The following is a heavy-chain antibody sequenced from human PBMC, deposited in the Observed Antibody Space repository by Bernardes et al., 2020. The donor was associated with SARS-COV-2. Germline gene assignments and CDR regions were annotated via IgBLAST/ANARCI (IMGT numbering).Heavy chain of an antibody. CDR2: ISAHSGNT. Sequence: ASAKVSCKASGYTFTNYGIDWVRQAPGQGLEWMGWISAHSGNTNYAQRFQARVSMYTDTSTNTAYMELRSLTSDDTAVYYCARGAGRNYDLWSTDYRDFDYWGQGTLVTVSS. J-gene: IGHJ4*02. CDR3: ARGAGRNYDLWSTDYRDFDY. V-gene: IGHV1-18*01. CDR1: GYTFTNYG. D-gene: IGHD3-3*01.